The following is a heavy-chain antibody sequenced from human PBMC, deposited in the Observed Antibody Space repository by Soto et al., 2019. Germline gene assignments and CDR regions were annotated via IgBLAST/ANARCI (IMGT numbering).Heavy chain of an antibody. D-gene: IGHD2-15*01. CDR1: GFIFSDYY. CDR3: ARGTKTRIGWFDL. CDR2: ISSGASSI. Sequence: QVQLVESGGGLVKPGGSLRLSCEASGFIFSDYYMTWIRQAPGKGLEWVSHISSGASSIYYADSVRGRFTISRDNAKNSLYLQMSILVDEDTALYYCARGTKTRIGWFDLWGRGTLVTVSS. J-gene: IGHJ2*01. V-gene: IGHV3-11*01.